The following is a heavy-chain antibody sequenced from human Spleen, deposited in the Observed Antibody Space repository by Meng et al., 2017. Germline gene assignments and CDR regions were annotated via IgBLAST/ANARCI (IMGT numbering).Heavy chain of an antibody. CDR2: ISYDGSNK. J-gene: IGHJ4*02. D-gene: IGHD6-19*01. CDR1: GFTFSSYA. Sequence: GESLKISCAASGFTFSSYAMHWVRQAPGKGLEWVAVISYDGSNKYYADSVKGRFTISRDDSKNTLYLQMNSLRAEDTAVYYCARDGLAVVPLDYWGQGTLVTVSS. CDR3: ARDGLAVVPLDY. V-gene: IGHV3-30*01.